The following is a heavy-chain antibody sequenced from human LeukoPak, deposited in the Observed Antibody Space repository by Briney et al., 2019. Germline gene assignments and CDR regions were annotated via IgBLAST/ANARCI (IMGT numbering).Heavy chain of an antibody. Sequence: SVKVSCKASGYTFTYRYLHWVRQAPGQALEWMGWITPFNGNTNYAQKFQDRVTITRDRSMSTAYMELSSLRSEDAAMYYCASRGGYDDDWFDPWGQGTLVTVSS. D-gene: IGHD5-12*01. CDR1: GYTFTYRY. V-gene: IGHV1-45*02. J-gene: IGHJ5*02. CDR3: ASRGGYDDDWFDP. CDR2: ITPFNGNT.